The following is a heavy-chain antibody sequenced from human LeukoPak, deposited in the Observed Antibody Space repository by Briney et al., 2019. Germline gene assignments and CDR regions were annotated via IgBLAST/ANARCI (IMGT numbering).Heavy chain of an antibody. J-gene: IGHJ4*02. D-gene: IGHD3-22*01. Sequence: GGSLRLSCAASGFTFSNYAMNWVRQAPGKGLQWVSSVSDNAARTYYADSVKGRFTISRDNYQNTLYLQMNSLRVEDTAVYYCAKYLSSGFLYYFDYRGQGTLVTVSS. CDR2: VSDNAART. CDR3: AKYLSSGFLYYFDY. V-gene: IGHV3-23*01. CDR1: GFTFSNYA.